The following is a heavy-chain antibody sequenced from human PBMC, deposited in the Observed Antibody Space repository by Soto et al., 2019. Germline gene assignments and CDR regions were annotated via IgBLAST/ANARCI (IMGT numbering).Heavy chain of an antibody. D-gene: IGHD3-22*01. CDR1: GGTFSSYA. V-gene: IGHV1-69*13. CDR2: IIPIFGTA. CDR3: ARGGYYYDSSGPSGLEY. Sequence: ASVKVSCKASGGTFSSYAISWVRQAPGQGLEWMGGIIPIFGTANYAQKFQGRVTITADESTSTAYMELSSLRSEDTAVYYCARGGYYYDSSGPSGLEYWGQGTMVTVSS. J-gene: IGHJ4*02.